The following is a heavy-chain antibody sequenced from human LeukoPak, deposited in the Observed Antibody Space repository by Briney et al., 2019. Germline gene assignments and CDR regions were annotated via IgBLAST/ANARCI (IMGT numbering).Heavy chain of an antibody. Sequence: GGSLRLSCAASGFTFSSYSMNWVRQAPGKGLEWVSYIGSSGSTIYYVDSVKGRFTISRDNAKNSLYLQMNSLRAEDTAVYYCARVPGAEDYDILTGPDYWGQGTLVTVSS. CDR1: GFTFSSYS. V-gene: IGHV3-48*04. CDR3: ARVPGAEDYDILTGPDY. CDR2: IGSSGSTI. D-gene: IGHD3-9*01. J-gene: IGHJ4*02.